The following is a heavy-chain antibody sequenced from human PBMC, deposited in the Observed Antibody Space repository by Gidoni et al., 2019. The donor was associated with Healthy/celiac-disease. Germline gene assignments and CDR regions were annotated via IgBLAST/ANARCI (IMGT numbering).Heavy chain of an antibody. J-gene: IGHJ6*02. Sequence: EVQLVQSGAEVKKPGESLRISCKGSGYSFTRYWISWVRQMPGKGLEWMGRIDPSDSYTNYSPSFQGHVTISADKSISTAYLQWSSLKASDTAMYYCARRGVYSGYDYFYYGMDVWGQGTTVTVSS. CDR3: ARRGVYSGYDYFYYGMDV. CDR1: GYSFTRYW. D-gene: IGHD5-12*01. V-gene: IGHV5-10-1*03. CDR2: IDPSDSYT.